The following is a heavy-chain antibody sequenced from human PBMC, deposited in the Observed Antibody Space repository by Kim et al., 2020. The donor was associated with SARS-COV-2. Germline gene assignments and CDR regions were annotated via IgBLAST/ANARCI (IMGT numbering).Heavy chain of an antibody. J-gene: IGHJ4*02. CDR3: VPTSEGSGSPPGY. Sequence: GGSLRLSCAASGFTFSSYAMHWVRQAPGKGLEWVAVISYDGSNKYYADSVKGRFTISRDNSKNTLYLQMNSLRAEDTAVYYCVPTSEGSGSPPGYWGQG. V-gene: IGHV3-30*04. CDR2: ISYDGSNK. D-gene: IGHD3-10*01. CDR1: GFTFSSYA.